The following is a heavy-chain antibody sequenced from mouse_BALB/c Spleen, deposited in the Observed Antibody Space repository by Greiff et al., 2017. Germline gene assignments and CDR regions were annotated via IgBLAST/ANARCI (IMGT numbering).Heavy chain of an antibody. V-gene: IGHV5-6-3*01. CDR1: GFTFSSYG. Sequence: EVQVVESGGGLVQPGGSLKLSCAASGFTFSSYGMSWVRQTPDKRLELVATINSNGGSTYYPDSVKGRFTISRDNAKNTLYLQMSSLKSEDTAMYYCARDKKYGNYLDYWGQGTTLTVSS. CDR3: ARDKKYGNYLDY. CDR2: INSNGGST. J-gene: IGHJ2*01. D-gene: IGHD2-10*02.